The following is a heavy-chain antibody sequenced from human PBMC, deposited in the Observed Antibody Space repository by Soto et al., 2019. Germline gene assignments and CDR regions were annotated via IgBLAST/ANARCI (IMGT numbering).Heavy chain of an antibody. J-gene: IGHJ4*02. D-gene: IGHD5-18*01. CDR2: IWYDGSDK. CDR1: GFIFSSYG. CDR3: ARDRVDTAMVYLDF. Sequence: QVQLVESGGGVVQPGRSLRLSCAASGFIFSSYGMHWVRQAPGKGLEWVAVIWYDGSDKYYADSVKGRFTMSRDNSQNTLYLQMNSLRAEDTAVYYCARDRVDTAMVYLDFWGQGTLVTVSS. V-gene: IGHV3-33*01.